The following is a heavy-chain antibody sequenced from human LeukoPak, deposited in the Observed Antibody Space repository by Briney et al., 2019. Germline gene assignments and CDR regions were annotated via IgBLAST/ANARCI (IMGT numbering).Heavy chain of an antibody. CDR2: IYHSGST. CDR1: GYSISSGYY. Sequence: TSETLSLTCAVSGYSISSGYYWGWIRQPPGKGLELIGSIYHSGSTYYNPSLKSGVTISVDSSKNQFSLKLSSVTAADTAVYYYARNWYCCSTSCFRAGWFDPWGQGTLVTVSS. J-gene: IGHJ5*02. V-gene: IGHV4-38-2*01. CDR3: ARNWYCCSTSCFRAGWFDP. D-gene: IGHD2-2*01.